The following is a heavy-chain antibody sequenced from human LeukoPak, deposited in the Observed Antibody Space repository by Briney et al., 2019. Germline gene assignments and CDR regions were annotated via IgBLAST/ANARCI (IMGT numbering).Heavy chain of an antibody. CDR1: GGSFSGYY. J-gene: IGHJ6*02. Sequence: SETLSLTCAVYGGSFSGYYWSWIRQPPGKGLEWIGEINHSGSTNYNPSLKSRVTISVDTSKNQFSLKLSSVTAADTAVYYCARGGPRTYYDFWSGPQVGYYYYGMDVWGQGTTVTVSS. CDR3: ARGGPRTYYDFWSGPQVGYYYYGMDV. V-gene: IGHV4-34*01. D-gene: IGHD3-3*01. CDR2: INHSGST.